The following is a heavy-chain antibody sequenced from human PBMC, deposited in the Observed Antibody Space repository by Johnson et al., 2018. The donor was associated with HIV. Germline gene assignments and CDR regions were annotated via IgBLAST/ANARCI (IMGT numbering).Heavy chain of an antibody. Sequence: QVQLVESGGGVVQPGRSLRLSCAASGFTFNNYGMHWVRQAPGKGLEWVAVIWHDGSNKFYLDSVKGRFTISRDNSKNTLYLQMNSLRAEDTAVYYCARDGLAARVVGAFDIWGQGTMVTVSS. V-gene: IGHV3-33*01. CDR1: GFTFNNYG. CDR2: IWHDGSNK. CDR3: ARDGLAARVVGAFDI. D-gene: IGHD6-13*01. J-gene: IGHJ3*02.